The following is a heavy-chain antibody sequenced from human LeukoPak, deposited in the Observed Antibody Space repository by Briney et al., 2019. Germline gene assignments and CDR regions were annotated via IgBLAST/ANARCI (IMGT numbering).Heavy chain of an antibody. D-gene: IGHD1-14*01. V-gene: IGHV4-59*01. CDR3: ARGRSGREPSFDY. CDR1: GGSTSSYY. CDR2: IYYSGST. Sequence: SETLSLTCTVSGGSTSSYYWSWIRQPPGEGLEWIGYIYYSGSTNYNPSLKSRVTISVDTSKNQFSLKLSSVTAADTAVYYCARGRSGREPSFDYWGQGTLVTVSS. J-gene: IGHJ4*02.